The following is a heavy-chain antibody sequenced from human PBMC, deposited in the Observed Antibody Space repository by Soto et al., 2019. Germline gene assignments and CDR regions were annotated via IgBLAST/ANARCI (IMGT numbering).Heavy chain of an antibody. CDR2: ISSSSSYI. D-gene: IGHD3-3*01. CDR3: ARSVGYYDFWSSYPHPTDWYFDL. J-gene: IGHJ2*01. Sequence: EVQLVESGGGLVKPGGSLRLYCAASGFTFSSYSMNWVRQAPGKGLEWVSSISSSSSYIYYADSVKGRFTISRDNAKNSLYLQMNSLRAEDTAVYYCARSVGYYDFWSSYPHPTDWYFDLWRRGTLVTVSS. V-gene: IGHV3-21*01. CDR1: GFTFSSYS.